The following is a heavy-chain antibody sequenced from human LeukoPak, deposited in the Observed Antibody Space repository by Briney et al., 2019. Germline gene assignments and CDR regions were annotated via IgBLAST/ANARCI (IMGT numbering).Heavy chain of an antibody. D-gene: IGHD6-19*01. CDR1: GGSFSGYY. J-gene: IGHJ4*02. Sequence: SETLSLTCAVYGGSFSGYYWSWIRQPPGKGLEWIGEINNSGSTNYNPSLKSRVTISVDTSKNQFSLKLSSVTAADTAVYYCTSSSGWGAYDFWGQGTLVAVSS. CDR2: INNSGST. V-gene: IGHV4-34*01. CDR3: TSSSGWGAYDF.